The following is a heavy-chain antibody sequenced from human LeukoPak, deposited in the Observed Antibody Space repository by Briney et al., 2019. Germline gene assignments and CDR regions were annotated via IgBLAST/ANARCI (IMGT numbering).Heavy chain of an antibody. V-gene: IGHV3-53*01. J-gene: IGHJ4*02. Sequence: GGSLRLSCAASGFIVSSNYMSWVRQAPGKGLEWVSIIYSSGSTYYADSVKGRFTISRDNSKNTLYLQMNSLRAEDTAVYYCVSGLIAAAGTSVNYWGQGTLVTVSS. CDR3: VSGLIAAAGTSVNY. D-gene: IGHD6-13*01. CDR1: GFIVSSNY. CDR2: IYSSGST.